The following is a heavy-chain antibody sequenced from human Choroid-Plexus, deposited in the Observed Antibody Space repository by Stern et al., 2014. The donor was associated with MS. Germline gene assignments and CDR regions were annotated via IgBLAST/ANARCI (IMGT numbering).Heavy chain of an antibody. J-gene: IGHJ5*02. V-gene: IGHV3-30*18. Sequence: VQLVESGGGVGQPGRPLRLSCVASGFTFGSCAMHWVRQAPGKGRGWVAGVSYDGSNKYYADSVKGRFTISRDNSQNTLYMQMSSLRPEDTAVYYCAKDRQYLTYFFDHWGQGSLVTVSS. CDR1: GFTFGSCA. CDR3: AKDRQYLTYFFDH. D-gene: IGHD2/OR15-2a*01. CDR2: VSYDGSNK.